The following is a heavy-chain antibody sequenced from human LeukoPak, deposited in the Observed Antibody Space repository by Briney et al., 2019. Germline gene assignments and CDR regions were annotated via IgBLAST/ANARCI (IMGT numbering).Heavy chain of an antibody. CDR2: IYYSGST. CDR3: ARGYSSGWWPTSYFDY. Sequence: SETLSLTCTVSGGSISPYYWSWIRQPPGKGLEWIGYIYYSGSTNYNPSLKSRVTISVDTSKNQFSLKLSSVTAADTAVYYCARGYSSGWWPTSYFDYWGQGTLVTVSS. J-gene: IGHJ4*02. V-gene: IGHV4-59*01. D-gene: IGHD6-19*01. CDR1: GGSISPYY.